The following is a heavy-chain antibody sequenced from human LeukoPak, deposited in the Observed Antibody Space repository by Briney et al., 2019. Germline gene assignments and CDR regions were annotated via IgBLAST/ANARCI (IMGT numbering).Heavy chain of an antibody. CDR2: IYPGDSDT. CDR3: ASRATWAHDAFDI. CDR1: GYSFTSYW. J-gene: IGHJ3*02. V-gene: IGHV5-51*01. D-gene: IGHD1-26*01. Sequence: GESLKISCKGSGYSFTSYWIGWVRQMPGKGLEWMGIIYPGDSDTRYSPSFQGQVTISADKSISTAYLQWSSLKVSDTAMYYCASRATWAHDAFDIWGQGTMVTVSS.